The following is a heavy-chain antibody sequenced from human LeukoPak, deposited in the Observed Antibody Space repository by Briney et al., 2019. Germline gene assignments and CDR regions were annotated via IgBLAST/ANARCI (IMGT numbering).Heavy chain of an antibody. CDR1: GFTFSSYA. CDR2: ISGSGGST. V-gene: IGHV3-23*01. D-gene: IGHD6-13*01. Sequence: SGGSLRLSCAASGFTFSSYAVSWVRQAPGKGLEWVSAISGSGGSTYYADSVKGRFTISRDNSKNTLYLQMNSPRAEDTAVYYCAKDPYSSSWYGHFDYWGQGTLVTVSS. CDR3: AKDPYSSSWYGHFDY. J-gene: IGHJ4*02.